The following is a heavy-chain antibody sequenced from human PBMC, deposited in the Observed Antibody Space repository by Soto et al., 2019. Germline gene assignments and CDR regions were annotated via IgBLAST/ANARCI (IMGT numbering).Heavy chain of an antibody. J-gene: IGHJ6*02. CDR1: GYSFTSYW. CDR2: IYPGDSDT. V-gene: IGHV5-51*01. Sequence: GESLKISCXGSGYSFTSYWIGWVRQMPGKGLEWMGIIYPGDSDTRYSPSFQGQVTISADKSISTASLKLSSVTAADTAVYYCARVPRRGSSGYYLNYYYYGMDVWGQGTTVTVSS. D-gene: IGHD3-22*01. CDR3: ARVPRRGSSGYYLNYYYYGMDV.